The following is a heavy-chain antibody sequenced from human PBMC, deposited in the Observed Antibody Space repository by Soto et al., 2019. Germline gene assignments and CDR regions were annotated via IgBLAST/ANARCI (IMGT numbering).Heavy chain of an antibody. Sequence: ASVKVSCKASGFTFTSSAVQWVRQARGQRLEWIGWIVVGSGNTNYAQKFQGRVTITTDISTSTAYMELRSLRSDDTAVYYCARDYPNIAVARPDYWGQGTLVTVPQ. CDR2: IVVGSGNT. D-gene: IGHD6-19*01. J-gene: IGHJ4*02. CDR3: ARDYPNIAVARPDY. CDR1: GFTFTSSA. V-gene: IGHV1-58*01.